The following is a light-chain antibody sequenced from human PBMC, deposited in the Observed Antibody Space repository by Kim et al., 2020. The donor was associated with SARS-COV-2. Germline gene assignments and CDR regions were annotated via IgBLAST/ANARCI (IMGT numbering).Light chain of an antibody. Sequence: DIQMTQSPSTLSASVGDRVTITCRASQRISSWLAWYQQKPGKAPKLLIYKTSTLQSGVPSRFSGSGSGTEFTLTISSLQPDDFATYYCQQYKNYPLTFGGGTKVDIK. V-gene: IGKV1-5*03. J-gene: IGKJ4*01. CDR2: KTS. CDR3: QQYKNYPLT. CDR1: QRISSW.